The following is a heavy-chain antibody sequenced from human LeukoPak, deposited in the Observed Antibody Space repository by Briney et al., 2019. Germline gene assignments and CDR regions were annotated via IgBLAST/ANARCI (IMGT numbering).Heavy chain of an antibody. CDR1: GDSISSSNW. J-gene: IGHJ6*02. D-gene: IGHD4-23*01. CDR3: ARDSFGLGGNTPTDYYYYGMDV. CDR2: TYHGGTT. Sequence: SETLSLTCAVSGDSISSSNWWSWVRQPPGKGLEWIGETYHGGTTNYNPSLKSRVTISVDKSKNQFSLKLRSVTAADTAVYYCARDSFGLGGNTPTDYYYYGMDVWGQGTTVTVSS. V-gene: IGHV4-4*02.